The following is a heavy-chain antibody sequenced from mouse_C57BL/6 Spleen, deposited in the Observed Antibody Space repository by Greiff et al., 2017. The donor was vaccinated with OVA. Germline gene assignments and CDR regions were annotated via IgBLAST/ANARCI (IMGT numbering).Heavy chain of an antibody. V-gene: IGHV5-6*01. J-gene: IGHJ4*01. CDR3: ARQSLLWSDYYAMDY. Sequence: EVKLMESGGDLVKPGGSLTIPCAASGFTFSSYGLSWVRQSQDKRLEWVATISSGGSYIYYPDSVKGRFTSSRDNAKNTLYLQMSSLKSEDTAMYYCARQSLLWSDYYAMDYWGQGTSVTVSS. CDR2: ISSGGSYI. D-gene: IGHD2-1*01. CDR1: GFTFSSYG.